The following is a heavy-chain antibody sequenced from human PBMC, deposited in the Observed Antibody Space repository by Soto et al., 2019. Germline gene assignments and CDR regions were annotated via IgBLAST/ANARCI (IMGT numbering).Heavy chain of an antibody. CDR2: ISAYNGNT. D-gene: IGHD2-8*01. J-gene: IGHJ6*02. CDR3: ARGGNYCTNGVCSFYGMGV. CDR1: GYTFTSYG. Sequence: QVQLVQSGAEVKKPGASVKVSCKASGYTFTSYGISWVRQAPGQGLEWMGWISAYNGNTNYAPKFQGRVNMTTDTATSTAYMELRSLRSDDTAVYYCARGGNYCTNGVCSFYGMGVWGQGTTVTVSS. V-gene: IGHV1-18*01.